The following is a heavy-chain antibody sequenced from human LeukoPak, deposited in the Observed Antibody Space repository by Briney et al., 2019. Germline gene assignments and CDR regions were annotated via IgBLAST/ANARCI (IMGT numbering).Heavy chain of an antibody. CDR2: ISSSSSYI. V-gene: IGHV3-21*01. Sequence: PGGSLRLSCAASEFTFSSYSMNWVRQAPGKGLEWVSSISSSSSYIYYADSVKGRFTISRDNAKNSLYLQMNSLRAEDTAVYYCARTWNNGGWYVTFDYWGQGTLVTVSS. CDR3: ARTWNNGGWYVTFDY. CDR1: EFTFSSYS. D-gene: IGHD6-19*01. J-gene: IGHJ4*02.